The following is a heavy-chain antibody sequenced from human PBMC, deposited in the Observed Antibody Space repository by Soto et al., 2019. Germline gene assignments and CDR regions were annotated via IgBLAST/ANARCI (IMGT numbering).Heavy chain of an antibody. CDR2: TYHSGTT. CDR1: GDSINNSHW. Sequence: QVQLQESGPGLVQPSGPLSLTCAVSGDSINNSHWWSWVRQTPGKGLEWIGETYHSGTTNYNPSLKTRVTISIDKSKNQFSLKRNSVTAADTAVYYCAREGNSSPARGPNGFDPWGQGTLVTVSS. CDR3: AREGNSSPARGPNGFDP. J-gene: IGHJ5*02. D-gene: IGHD6-13*01. V-gene: IGHV4-4*02.